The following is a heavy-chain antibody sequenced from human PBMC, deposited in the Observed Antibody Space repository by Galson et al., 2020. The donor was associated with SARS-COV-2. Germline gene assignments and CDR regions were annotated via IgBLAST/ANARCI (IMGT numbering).Heavy chain of an antibody. Sequence: ASETLSLTCAVSGGSISSYYWSWIRQPPGKGLEWLGYVSYNGDTHYNPSLKSRVTISADTSKNQFSLKVRSVTAADTAVYFCARHLKGPVWFGELFPGGAFDIWGQGKLVTVSS. V-gene: IGHV4-59*08. CDR1: GGSISSYY. D-gene: IGHD3-10*01. J-gene: IGHJ3*02. CDR3: ARHLKGPVWFGELFPGGAFDI. CDR2: VSYNGDT.